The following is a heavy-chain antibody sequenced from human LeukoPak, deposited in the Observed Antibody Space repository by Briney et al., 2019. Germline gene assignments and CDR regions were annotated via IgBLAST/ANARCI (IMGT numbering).Heavy chain of an antibody. D-gene: IGHD3-22*01. J-gene: IGHJ4*02. V-gene: IGHV1-2*02. CDR3: AREVYDSSGAADY. CDR2: INPNSGGT. Sequence: ASVTVSCTASGYTFTVYYMHWVRQAPGQGLEWMGWINPNSGGTNYAQKFQGRVTMTRDTSISTAYMELSRLRSDDTAVYYCAREVYDSSGAADYWGQGTLVTVSS. CDR1: GYTFTVYY.